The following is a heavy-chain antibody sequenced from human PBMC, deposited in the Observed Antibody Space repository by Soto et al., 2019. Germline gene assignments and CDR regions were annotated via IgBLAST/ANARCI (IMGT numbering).Heavy chain of an antibody. V-gene: IGHV3-74*01. CDR2: IKSDGSGT. Sequence: VQLVESGGGSVQPGGSLRLSCAASGFTFSSYWMHWVRQAPGKGLVWVSRIKSDGSGTYYADSLKGPLTISRDYAKDTLSLQMNSLRAEESAVYYWARGDGDIYGGNGYLGRTWGEGALVTVSS. D-gene: IGHD5-18*01. CDR3: ARGDGDIYGGNGYLGRT. J-gene: IGHJ5*02. CDR1: GFTFSSYW.